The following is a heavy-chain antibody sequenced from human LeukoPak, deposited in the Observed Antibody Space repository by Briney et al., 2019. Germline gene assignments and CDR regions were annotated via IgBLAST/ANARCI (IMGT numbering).Heavy chain of an antibody. V-gene: IGHV3-23*01. CDR2: ICGSGGNT. CDR3: ANPPTVTSLHY. Sequence: GGSLRLSCAASGFTFSNYAMSWVRQAPGGGLEWLSSICGSGGNTYYADSVKGRFTISRDNSKNTLYLQMNSLRAEDTAIYYCANPPTVTSLHYWGQGTLVTVSS. CDR1: GFTFSNYA. J-gene: IGHJ4*02. D-gene: IGHD4-11*01.